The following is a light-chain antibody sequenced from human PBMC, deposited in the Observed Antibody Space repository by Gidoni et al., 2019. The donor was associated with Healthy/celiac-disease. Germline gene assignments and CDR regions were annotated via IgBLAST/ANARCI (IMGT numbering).Light chain of an antibody. Sequence: SYVLTQPPSVSVAPGKTATMTCGGHKIGVKSVHWYQQKPGQAPVMVMYYDRARPSGIPERLSGSNSGNTATLTISRVDAGDEADFYCQVWDNTNNQGGVFGGGTKLTVL. CDR3: QVWDNTNNQGGV. CDR2: YDR. V-gene: IGLV3-21*01. CDR1: KIGVKS. J-gene: IGLJ2*01.